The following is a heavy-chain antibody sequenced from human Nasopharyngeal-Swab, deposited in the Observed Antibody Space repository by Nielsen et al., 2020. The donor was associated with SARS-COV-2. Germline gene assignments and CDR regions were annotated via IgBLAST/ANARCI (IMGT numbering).Heavy chain of an antibody. D-gene: IGHD3-10*01. CDR1: GGSISSGSNY. CDR3: GRGALGWFDP. J-gene: IGHJ5*02. V-gene: IGHV4-61*02. CDR2: IYTSGST. Sequence: SETLSLTCTVSGGSISSGSNYWSWIRQPAGKGLEWIGRIYTSGSTNYNPSLKSRVTISVDTSKNQFSLKLSSVTAADTAVYYCGRGALGWFDPWGQGTLVTVSS.